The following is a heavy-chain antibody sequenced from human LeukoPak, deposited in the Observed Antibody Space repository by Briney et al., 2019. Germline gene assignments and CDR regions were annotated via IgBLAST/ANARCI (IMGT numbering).Heavy chain of an antibody. D-gene: IGHD6-19*01. Sequence: SETLSLTCTVSGGSISSYYWSWIRQPPGKGLEWIGQINHSGSTYYNPSLKSRVTISLDTSNNQFSLRLSSVTAADTAVYYCTRDEQWLVYFDYWGQGTLVTVSS. V-gene: IGHV4-34*01. J-gene: IGHJ4*02. CDR1: GGSISSYY. CDR2: INHSGST. CDR3: TRDEQWLVYFDY.